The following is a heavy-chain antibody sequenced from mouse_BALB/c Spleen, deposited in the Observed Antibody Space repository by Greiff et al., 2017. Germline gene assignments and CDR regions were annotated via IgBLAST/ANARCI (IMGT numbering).Heavy chain of an antibody. D-gene: IGHD2-1*01. Sequence: QVQLKQSGPGLVAPSQSLSITCTVSGFSLTSYGVHWVRQPPGKGLEWLGVIWAGGSTNYNSALMSRLSISKDNSKSQVFLKMNSLQTDDTAMYYCASYGTNYFDDWGQGTTLTVSS. J-gene: IGHJ2*01. CDR1: GFSLTSYG. CDR3: ASYGTNYFDD. CDR2: IWAGGST. V-gene: IGHV2-9*02.